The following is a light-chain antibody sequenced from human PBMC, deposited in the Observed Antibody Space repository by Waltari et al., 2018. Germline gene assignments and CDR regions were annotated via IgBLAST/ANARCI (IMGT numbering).Light chain of an antibody. CDR3: QQYHTLYT. J-gene: IGKJ2*01. Sequence: DIQMTQSPSTLSASVGDRVTITCRASQSISSWLAWYQQKPGKAPKLLIYKASSLESWVPSRFSGSGSGTEFTLTISSLQPDDFATYYCQQYHTLYTFGQGTKLEI. CDR1: QSISSW. CDR2: KAS. V-gene: IGKV1-5*03.